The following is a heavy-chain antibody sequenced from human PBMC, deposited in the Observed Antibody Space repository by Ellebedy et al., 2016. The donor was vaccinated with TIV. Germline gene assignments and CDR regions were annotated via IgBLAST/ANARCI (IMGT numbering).Heavy chain of an antibody. CDR2: ISYDGSNK. V-gene: IGHV3-30*18. CDR3: AKDTVGATNAFEI. J-gene: IGHJ3*02. D-gene: IGHD1-26*01. CDR1: GFTFSSYG. Sequence: GESLKISCAASGFTFSSYGMHWVRQAPGKGLEWVAVISYDGSNKYYADSVKGRFTISRDNSKNTLYLQMNSLRAEDTAVYYCAKDTVGATNAFEIWGQGTMVTVSS.